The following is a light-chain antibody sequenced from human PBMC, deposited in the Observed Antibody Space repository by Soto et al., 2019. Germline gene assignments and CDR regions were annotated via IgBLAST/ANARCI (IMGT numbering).Light chain of an antibody. CDR1: SSNIEINY. V-gene: IGLV1-47*01. CDR3: AAWDDSRGGRVL. CDR2: GDN. Sequence: QSVLTQPPSASGPPGQRVTISCSGSSSNIEINYVYWYQHLPGMAPKLLIYGDNQRPSGVPDRFSGSKSGSSASLAISGLRSDDEGDYYCAAWDDSRGGRVLFGGGTKVTVL. J-gene: IGLJ2*01.